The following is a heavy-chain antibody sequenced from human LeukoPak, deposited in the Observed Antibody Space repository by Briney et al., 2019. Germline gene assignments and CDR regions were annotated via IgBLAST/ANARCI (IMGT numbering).Heavy chain of an antibody. CDR3: ATDAGDSSGYYSVYFDY. J-gene: IGHJ4*02. Sequence: ASVKVSCKVSGYTLTELSMHWVRQAPGKGHEWMGGFDPEDGETIYAQKFQGRVTMTEDTSTDTAYMELSSLRSEDTAVYYCATDAGDSSGYYSVYFDYWGQGTLVTVSS. V-gene: IGHV1-24*01. D-gene: IGHD3-22*01. CDR1: GYTLTELS. CDR2: FDPEDGET.